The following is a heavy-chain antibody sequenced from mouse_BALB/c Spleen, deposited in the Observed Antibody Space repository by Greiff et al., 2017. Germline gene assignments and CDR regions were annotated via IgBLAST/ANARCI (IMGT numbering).Heavy chain of an antibody. CDR1: GYTFTSYY. CDR3: TRSRWYDAMDY. Sequence: QVHVKQSGAELVKPGASVKLSCKASGYTFTSYYMYWVKQRPGQGLEWIGEINPSNGGTNFNEKFKSKATLTVDKSSSTAYMQLSSLTSEDSAVYYCTRSRWYDAMDYWGQGTSVTVSS. V-gene: IGHV1S81*02. CDR2: INPSNGGT. D-gene: IGHD2-14*01. J-gene: IGHJ4*01.